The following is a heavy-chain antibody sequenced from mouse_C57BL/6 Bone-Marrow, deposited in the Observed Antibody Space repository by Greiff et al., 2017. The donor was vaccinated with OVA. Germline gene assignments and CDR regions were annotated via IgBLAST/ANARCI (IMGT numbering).Heavy chain of an antibody. J-gene: IGHJ3*01. Sequence: EVNLVESGGDLVKPGGSLKLSCAASGFTFSSYGMSWVRQTPDKRLEWVATISSGGSYTYYPDSVKGRFTISRDNAKNTLYLQMSSLKSEDTAMYYCARPHYDVWFAYWGQGTLVTVSA. V-gene: IGHV5-6*01. CDR3: ARPHYDVWFAY. CDR2: ISSGGSYT. D-gene: IGHD2-4*01. CDR1: GFTFSSYG.